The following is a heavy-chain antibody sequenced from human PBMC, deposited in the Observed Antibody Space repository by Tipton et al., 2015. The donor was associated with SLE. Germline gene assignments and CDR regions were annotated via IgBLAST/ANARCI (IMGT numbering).Heavy chain of an antibody. CDR1: GGSISSYY. CDR3: ARGPMVRGVVYYFDY. Sequence: TLSLTCTVSGGSISSYYWSWIRQPPGKGLEWNGYIYYSGSTNYNPSLKSRVTISVDTSKNQFSLKLSSVTAADTAVYYCARGPMVRGVVYYFDYWGQGTLVTASS. V-gene: IGHV4-59*12. CDR2: IYYSGST. J-gene: IGHJ4*02. D-gene: IGHD3-10*01.